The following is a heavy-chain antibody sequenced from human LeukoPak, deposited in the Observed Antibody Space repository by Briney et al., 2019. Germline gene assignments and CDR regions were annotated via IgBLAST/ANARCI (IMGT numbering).Heavy chain of an antibody. J-gene: IGHJ4*02. CDR3: ATHFQRWGSGLSFDY. CDR1: GFTVRSNY. D-gene: IGHD3-10*01. Sequence: GGSLRLSCAASGFTVRSNYMSWVRQAPGKGLEWVSVIYSGGSTYYADSVKGRFTISRDNSKNTLYLQMNSLRAEDTAVYYCATHFQRWGSGLSFDYWGQGTLVTVSS. V-gene: IGHV3-66*01. CDR2: IYSGGST.